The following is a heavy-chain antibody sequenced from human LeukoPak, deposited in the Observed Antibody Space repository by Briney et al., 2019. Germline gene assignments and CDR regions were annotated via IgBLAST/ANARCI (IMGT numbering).Heavy chain of an antibody. V-gene: IGHV4-61*09. Sequence: SETLSLTCAVSGGSISSGTYYWSWIRQPAGKGLEWIAYIDTSETTNYNPSLKSRVTISVDTSKNHFSLKLSSVTAADTAVYYCARLPPAANGGSFDYWGQGTLITVPS. CDR1: GGSISSGTYY. CDR2: IDTSETT. D-gene: IGHD2-2*01. J-gene: IGHJ4*02. CDR3: ARLPPAANGGSFDY.